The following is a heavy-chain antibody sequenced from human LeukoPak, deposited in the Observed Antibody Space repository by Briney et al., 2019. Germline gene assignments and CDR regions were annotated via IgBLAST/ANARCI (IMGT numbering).Heavy chain of an antibody. D-gene: IGHD3-16*01. CDR3: AREEGGAFDI. CDR2: ISYDGSNK. J-gene: IGHJ3*02. Sequence: GGSLRLSCAASGFTFSSYWMSWVRQAPGKGLEWVAVISYDGSNKYYADSVKGRFTISRDNSKNTLYLQMNSLRAEDTAVYYCAREEGGAFDIWGQGTMVTVSS. V-gene: IGHV3-30-3*01. CDR1: GFTFSSYW.